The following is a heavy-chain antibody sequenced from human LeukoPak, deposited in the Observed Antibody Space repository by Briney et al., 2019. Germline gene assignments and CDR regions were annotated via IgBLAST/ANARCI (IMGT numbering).Heavy chain of an antibody. D-gene: IGHD5-24*01. CDR3: ARDGGRDGYSTLDY. CDR2: IWYDGSNK. V-gene: IGHV3-33*01. J-gene: IGHJ4*02. Sequence: GGSLRLSCAASGFTFSSYGMHWVRQAPGKGLEWVAVIWYDGSNKYYADSVKGRFTISRDNSKNTLYLQMNSLRAEDTAVYYCARDGGRDGYSTLDYWGQGTLVTVSS. CDR1: GFTFSSYG.